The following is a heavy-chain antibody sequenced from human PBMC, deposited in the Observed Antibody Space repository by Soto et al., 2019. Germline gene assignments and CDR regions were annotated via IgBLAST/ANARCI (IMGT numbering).Heavy chain of an antibody. V-gene: IGHV1-18*01. D-gene: IGHD3-16*01. Sequence: VASVKVSCKASGFRFSDYGFNWPRQAPGQGLEWMGWISAFNGNTETAQGLQDRVTMTTDSSTTTAHMDLTNLTTDDTAIYYCARSYYLADAFDVWGQGTMVTVSS. CDR1: GFRFSDYG. CDR2: ISAFNGNT. J-gene: IGHJ3*01. CDR3: ARSYYLADAFDV.